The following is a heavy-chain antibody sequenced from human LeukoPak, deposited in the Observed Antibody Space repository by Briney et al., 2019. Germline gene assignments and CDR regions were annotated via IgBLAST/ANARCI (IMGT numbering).Heavy chain of an antibody. CDR1: GFTFYTYA. J-gene: IGHJ4*02. CDR3: ARVTSYSSSWYLYYFDY. CDR2: ISGSGDST. V-gene: IGHV3-23*01. Sequence: GGSLRLSCAASGFTFYTYAMSWVRQAPGKGLEWVSAISGSGDSTYYADSVKGRFTISRDNSKNTLYLQMNSLRAEDTAVYYCARVTSYSSSWYLYYFDYWGQGTLVTVSS. D-gene: IGHD6-13*01.